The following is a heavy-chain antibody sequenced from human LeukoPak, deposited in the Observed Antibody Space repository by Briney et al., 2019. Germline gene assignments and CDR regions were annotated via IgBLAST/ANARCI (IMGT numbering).Heavy chain of an antibody. V-gene: IGHV3-33*06. CDR1: GFTFISYG. J-gene: IGHJ4*02. CDR3: AKVLWTGGGYSYGLDY. Sequence: PGRSLRLSCAASGFTFISYGMHWVRQAPGKGLEWVAVIWYDGSNKYYADSVKGRFTISRDNPKNTLYLQMNSLRAEDTAVYYCAKVLWTGGGYSYGLDYWGQGTLVTVSS. D-gene: IGHD5-18*01. CDR2: IWYDGSNK.